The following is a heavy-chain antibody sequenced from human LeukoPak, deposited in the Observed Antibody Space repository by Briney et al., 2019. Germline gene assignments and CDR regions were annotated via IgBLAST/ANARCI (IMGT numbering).Heavy chain of an antibody. V-gene: IGHV3-21*01. CDR1: AFTFSSYS. D-gene: IGHD6-6*01. J-gene: IGHJ5*02. CDR3: ARCIAALGFDP. Sequence: GGSLRLSCAASAFTFSSYSMNWVRQAPGKGLEWVSSISSSSSYTYYADSVKGRFTISRDNAKNSLYLQMNSLRAEDTAVYYCARCIAALGFDPWGQGTLVTVSS. CDR2: ISSSSSYT.